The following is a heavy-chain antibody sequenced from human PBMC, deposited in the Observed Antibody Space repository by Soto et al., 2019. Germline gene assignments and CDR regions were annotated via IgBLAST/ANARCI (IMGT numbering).Heavy chain of an antibody. CDR3: ARAEVDY. J-gene: IGHJ4*02. V-gene: IGHV3-74*03. CDR2: MTSDGRTI. CDR1: GFTCGNFW. Sequence: PWGSLRLSCAASGFTCGNFWMHWVRQAPGKGPEWVSRMTSDGRTIQYADSVKGRFTVSRDNAKSTMYLQMNSLRVEDTAVYYCARAEVDYWGPGTLVTVSS.